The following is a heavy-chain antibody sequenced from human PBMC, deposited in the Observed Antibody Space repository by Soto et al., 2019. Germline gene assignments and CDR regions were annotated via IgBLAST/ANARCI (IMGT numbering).Heavy chain of an antibody. V-gene: IGHV3-66*01. J-gene: IGHJ4*02. CDR1: GFTVSSNY. CDR3: ARSGSWYSFFDY. CDR2: IYSGGST. D-gene: IGHD2-15*01. Sequence: EVQLVESGGGLVQPGGSLRLSCAASGFTVSSNYMSWVRQAPGKGLEWVSVIYSGGSTYYTDSVKGRFTISRDNSKNTLYLQMNSLRAEDTAVYYCARSGSWYSFFDYWGQGTLVTVSS.